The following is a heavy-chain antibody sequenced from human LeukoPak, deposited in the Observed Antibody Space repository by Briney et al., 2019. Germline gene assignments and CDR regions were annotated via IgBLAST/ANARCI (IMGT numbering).Heavy chain of an antibody. CDR1: GFASRSYA. D-gene: IGHD5-18*01. CDR2: IISSGDVT. CDR3: AKNGGYSYGLYYFDY. V-gene: IGHV3-23*01. Sequence: PGGSLRLSCAATGFASRSYAMSWVRQAPGKGLEWVSSIISSGDVTYYADSLTGRFIISRDNSKNMVYLQMDSLRAEDSAVYYCAKNGGYSYGLYYFDYWGQGALVTVSS. J-gene: IGHJ4*02.